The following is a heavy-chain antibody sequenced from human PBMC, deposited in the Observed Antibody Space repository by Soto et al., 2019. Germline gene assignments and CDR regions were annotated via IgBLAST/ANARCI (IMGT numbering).Heavy chain of an antibody. Sequence: EVPLVESGGGVVQPGRSLRLTCAASGFTFDDYAMHWVRQAPGKGLEWVSGISWNSGTIGYADSVKARVTISRDNAKNSLYLEVTSVRPEDTALYYCAKDVGGAARYWFDSWGQGTLVTVSS. D-gene: IGHD6-6*01. CDR2: ISWNSGTI. V-gene: IGHV3-9*01. J-gene: IGHJ5*01. CDR1: GFTFDDYA. CDR3: AKDVGGAARYWFDS.